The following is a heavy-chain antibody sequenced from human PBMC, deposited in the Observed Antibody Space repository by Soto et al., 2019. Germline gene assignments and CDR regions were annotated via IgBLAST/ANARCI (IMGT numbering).Heavy chain of an antibody. Sequence: SETLSLTCTVSGASISRYYWSWIRQSPGKGLEWIGYLYNTGSTIYNPSLKSRVTISVDTSKNQFSLKMNSVTAADTAVYYCARAERGDYVWGSYRYAFDIWGQGTMVT. V-gene: IGHV4-59*01. D-gene: IGHD3-16*02. CDR1: GASISRYY. J-gene: IGHJ3*02. CDR2: LYNTGST. CDR3: ARAERGDYVWGSYRYAFDI.